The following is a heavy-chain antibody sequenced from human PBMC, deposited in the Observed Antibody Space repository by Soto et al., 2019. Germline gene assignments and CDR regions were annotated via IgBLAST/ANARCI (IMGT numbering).Heavy chain of an antibody. D-gene: IGHD1-7*01. Sequence: PGGSLRLSCEVSGLSFSRSWRSWVRQAPGKGLEWVADIAYGGSQEYYAASVKGRFTISRDNSKNTLYLQMNRLRAEDTAVYYCAKDPPNWNYGADYWGQGTLVTVSS. CDR2: IAYGGSQE. CDR3: AKDPPNWNYGADY. J-gene: IGHJ4*02. CDR1: GLSFSRSW. V-gene: IGHV3-30*18.